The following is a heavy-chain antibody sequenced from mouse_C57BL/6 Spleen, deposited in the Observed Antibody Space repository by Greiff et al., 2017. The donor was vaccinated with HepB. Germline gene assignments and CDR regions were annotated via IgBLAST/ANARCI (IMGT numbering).Heavy chain of an antibody. V-gene: IGHV1-59*01. CDR2: IDPSDSYT. J-gene: IGHJ2*01. CDR1: GYTFTIYW. D-gene: IGHD2-3*01. CDR3: ARDDGYYEGY. Sequence: QVQLQQPGAELVRPGTSVKLSCKASGYTFTIYWMHWVKQRPGQGLEWIGVIDPSDSYTNYNQKFKGKATLTVDTSSSTAYMQLSSLTSEDSAVYYCARDDGYYEGYWGQGTTLTVSS.